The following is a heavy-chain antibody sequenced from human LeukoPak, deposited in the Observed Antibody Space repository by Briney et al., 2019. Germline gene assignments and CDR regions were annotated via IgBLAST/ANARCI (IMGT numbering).Heavy chain of an antibody. CDR1: GGSISSYY. Sequence: SETLSLTCTVSGGSISSYYWSWIRQPPGKGLEWIGYIYYSGSTDYNPSLKSRVTISVDTSKNQFSLKLSSVTAADTAVYYCARATGSSSRYYYYYMDVWGKGTTVTVSS. D-gene: IGHD6-6*01. V-gene: IGHV4-59*01. CDR3: ARATGSSSRYYYYYMDV. J-gene: IGHJ6*03. CDR2: IYYSGST.